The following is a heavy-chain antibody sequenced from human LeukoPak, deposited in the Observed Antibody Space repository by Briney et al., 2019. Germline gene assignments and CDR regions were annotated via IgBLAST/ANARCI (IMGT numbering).Heavy chain of an antibody. J-gene: IGHJ1*01. CDR1: GLTLSSSA. CDR3: TPVSREVPPPMDC. Sequence: GGSLRLSCAASGLTLSSSAMSWVRQAPGKGLEWVSGISGSAAYASYADSVKGRCTVSRDNSKNTLYLQMNSLRAEDTAIYYSTPVSREVPPPMDCWGQGTLVTVSS. D-gene: IGHD2-2*01. V-gene: IGHV3-23*01. CDR2: ISGSAAYA.